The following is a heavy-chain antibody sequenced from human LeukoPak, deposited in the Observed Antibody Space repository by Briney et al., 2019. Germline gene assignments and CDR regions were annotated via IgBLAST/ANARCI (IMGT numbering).Heavy chain of an antibody. CDR2: IYYSGST. V-gene: IGHV4-59*01. CDR3: ARARDGHINNWFDP. D-gene: IGHD5-24*01. Sequence: PSETLSLTCTVSGGSISSDYWSWIRQPPGKGLEWIGYIYYSGSTNYNPSLKSRVTISVDTSKNQFSLKMSSVTAADTAVYYCARARDGHINNWFDPWGQGTLVIVSS. J-gene: IGHJ5*02. CDR1: GGSISSDY.